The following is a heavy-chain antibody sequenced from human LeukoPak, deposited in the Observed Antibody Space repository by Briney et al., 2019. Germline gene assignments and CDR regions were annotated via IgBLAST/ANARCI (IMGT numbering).Heavy chain of an antibody. D-gene: IGHD1-26*01. J-gene: IGHJ4*02. Sequence: GGSLRLSCAASGFTFSDYYMSWIRQAPGKGLEWVSYISSSGTTISYTDSVKGRFTISRDNAKNSLYLQMNSLKAEDTAVYYCARDYRSTFDYWGQGTLVTVSS. CDR3: ARDYRSTFDY. CDR2: ISSSGTTI. V-gene: IGHV3-11*01. CDR1: GFTFSDYY.